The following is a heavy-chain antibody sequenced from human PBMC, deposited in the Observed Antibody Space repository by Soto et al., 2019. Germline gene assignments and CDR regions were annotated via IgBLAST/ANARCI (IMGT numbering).Heavy chain of an antibody. CDR2: ISFDGSNK. D-gene: IGHD3-22*01. Sequence: QVQLVESGGGVVQPGRSLRLSCAASGFTFSSYGMHWVRQAPGKGLEWVAMISFDGSNKYFADSVKGRFTISRDNSTNKLSLQMNSLRVEDTAVYYCAKELDDRAVVRDYYYYGLDVWGQGTTATVSS. CDR3: AKELDDRAVVRDYYYYGLDV. V-gene: IGHV3-30*18. J-gene: IGHJ6*02. CDR1: GFTFSSYG.